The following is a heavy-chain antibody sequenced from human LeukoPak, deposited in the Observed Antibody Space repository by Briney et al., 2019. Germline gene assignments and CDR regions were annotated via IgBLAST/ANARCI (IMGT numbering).Heavy chain of an antibody. CDR3: AGPLGSPYFHH. J-gene: IGHJ1*01. D-gene: IGHD3-10*01. CDR1: GFSFSSSG. Sequence: GGSLRLSCAASGFSFSSSGMNWVRQAPGKGLEWVSYIDTSSTTKNYADSVKGRFTISRDNAKNSLHLQMNSVRVEDTAVYYCAGPLGSPYFHHWGQGTLVTVSS. V-gene: IGHV3-48*01. CDR2: IDTSSTTK.